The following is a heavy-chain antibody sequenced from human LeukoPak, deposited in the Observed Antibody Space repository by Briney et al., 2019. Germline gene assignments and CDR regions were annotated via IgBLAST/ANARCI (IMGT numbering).Heavy chain of an antibody. CDR2: ISSSGSNK. D-gene: IGHD3-16*01. Sequence: GGSLRLSCAASGITFSNYYMTWIRQAPGKGLEWVSYISSSGSNKYYADSVKGRFTISRDNAKNSLYLQMNSLRAEDTAGYYWGRDPQLGGGDRGDYWGQGTLVTVSS. CDR3: GRDPQLGGGDRGDY. CDR1: GITFSNYY. V-gene: IGHV3-11*01. J-gene: IGHJ4*02.